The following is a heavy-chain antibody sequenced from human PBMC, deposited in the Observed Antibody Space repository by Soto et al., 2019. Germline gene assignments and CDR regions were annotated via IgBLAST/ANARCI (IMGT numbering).Heavy chain of an antibody. CDR1: GAPISSGDYY. Sequence: SETLSLTCTVSGAPISSGDYYWRWVRQAPGKGLEWVGYINYGGSTYYNPSLKRRLDISLDVSKNLFSLRLTSVTASDTAVCFCAGVGSGVDELSCWGQGMWVTV. V-gene: IGHV4-30-4*01. J-gene: IGHJ4*02. CDR2: INYGGST. CDR3: AGVGSGVDELSC. D-gene: IGHD2-8*01.